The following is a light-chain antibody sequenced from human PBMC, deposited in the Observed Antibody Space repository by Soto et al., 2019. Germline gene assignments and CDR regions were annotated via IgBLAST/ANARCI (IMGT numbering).Light chain of an antibody. Sequence: DIHMTQSPATLSASVGDRVTITCRASQSISTWLAWYQQNPGKAPKLLIYWASSLESGVPSRFSGSGSGTEFTLTISSRQPDDLATYYCQHYTTYSGTFGPGTKVDIK. CDR1: QSISTW. J-gene: IGKJ3*01. V-gene: IGKV1-5*03. CDR2: WAS. CDR3: QHYTTYSGT.